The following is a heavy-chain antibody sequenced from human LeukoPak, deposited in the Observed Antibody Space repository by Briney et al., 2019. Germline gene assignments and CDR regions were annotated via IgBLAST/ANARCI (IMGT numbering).Heavy chain of an antibody. V-gene: IGHV4-39*07. CDR3: ASTSSTSCSFDY. CDR2: IYYSGST. J-gene: IGHJ4*02. D-gene: IGHD2-2*01. CDR1: GGSISSSSYY. Sequence: SETLSLTCTVSGGSISSSSYYWGWIRQPPGKGLEWIGSIYYSGSTYYNPSLKSRVTISVDTSKNQFSLKLSSVTAADTAVYYCASTSSTSCSFDYWGQGTLVTVSS.